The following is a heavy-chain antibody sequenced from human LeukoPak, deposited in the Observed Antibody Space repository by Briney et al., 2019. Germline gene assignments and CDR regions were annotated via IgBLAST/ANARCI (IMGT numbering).Heavy chain of an antibody. CDR2: IYYSGST. CDR1: GGSISSGSYY. V-gene: IGHV4-39*07. J-gene: IGHJ6*03. Sequence: SETLSLTCTVSGGSISSGSYYWGWIRQPPGKGLEWIGSIYYSGSTYYNPSLKSRVTISVDTSKNQFSLKLGSVTAADTAVYYCARAARYYYYYMDVWGKGTTVTVSS. CDR3: ARAARYYYYYMDV.